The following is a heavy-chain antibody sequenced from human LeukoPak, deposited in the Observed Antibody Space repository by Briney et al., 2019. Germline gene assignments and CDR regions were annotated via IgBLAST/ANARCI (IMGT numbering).Heavy chain of an antibody. D-gene: IGHD5-18*01. J-gene: IGHJ4*02. V-gene: IGHV4-34*01. CDR1: GGSFSGYY. Sequence: SETLSLTCAVYGGSFSGYYWSWIRQPPGKGLEWIGEINHSGSTNYNPSLKSRVTISVDTSKNQFSLKLSSVTAADTAVYYCARFVDTAMVYDYWGQGTLVAVSS. CDR3: ARFVDTAMVYDY. CDR2: INHSGST.